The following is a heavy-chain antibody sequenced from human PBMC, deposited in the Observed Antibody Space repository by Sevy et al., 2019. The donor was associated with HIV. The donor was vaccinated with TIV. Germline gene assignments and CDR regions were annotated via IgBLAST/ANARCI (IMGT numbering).Heavy chain of an antibody. CDR1: GASISSSGYY. CDR3: AGPILTYNNGWSYYDY. V-gene: IGHV4-39*01. J-gene: IGHJ4*02. CDR2: INYNGIT. Sequence: SETLSLTCTVCGASISSSGYYWGWIRQPPGKGLEWIASINYNGITFYNPSLKSRITISADTSKNLFSLDLNSVTAADTAIYYCAGPILTYNNGWSYYDYWGQGTVVTVSS. D-gene: IGHD6-19*01.